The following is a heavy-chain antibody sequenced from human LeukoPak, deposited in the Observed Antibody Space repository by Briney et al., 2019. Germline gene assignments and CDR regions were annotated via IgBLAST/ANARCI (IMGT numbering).Heavy chain of an antibody. V-gene: IGHV3-23*01. D-gene: IGHD3-9*01. J-gene: IGHJ4*02. Sequence: GGSLRLSRAASGFTFSSYAMSWVRQAPGKGLEWVSAISGSGGSTYYADSVKGRFTISRDNSKNTLYLQMNSLRAEDTAVYYCAKASFDWLSNFDYWGQGTLVTVSS. CDR3: AKASFDWLSNFDY. CDR2: ISGSGGST. CDR1: GFTFSSYA.